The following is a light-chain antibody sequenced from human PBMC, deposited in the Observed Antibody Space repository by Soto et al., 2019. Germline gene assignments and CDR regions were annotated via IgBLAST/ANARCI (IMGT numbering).Light chain of an antibody. CDR3: QQYGNSPQT. J-gene: IGKJ1*01. CDR1: QSVRKNC. CDR2: DVS. V-gene: IGKV3-20*01. Sequence: EIVLTQSPGTLSLSPGERATLSCRASQSVRKNCLAWYQQKPGQAPRLLIYDVSIRASGSPDRFSGSGSGTDFTLNIGRLEPEDFAVYYCQQYGNSPQTFGQGTKVDI.